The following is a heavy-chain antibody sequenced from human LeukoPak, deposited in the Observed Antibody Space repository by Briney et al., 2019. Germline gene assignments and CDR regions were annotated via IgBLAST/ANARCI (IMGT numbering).Heavy chain of an antibody. CDR2: ISSSGSTI. CDR3: ARDFGSGWYTPGRYYYYMDV. Sequence: GGSLRLSCAASGFTFSDYYMSWIRQAPGKGLEWVSYISSSGSTIYYADSVKGRFTISRDNAKNSLYLQMNSLRAEDTAVYYCARDFGSGWYTPGRYYYYMDVWGKGTTVTVSS. J-gene: IGHJ6*03. V-gene: IGHV3-11*04. D-gene: IGHD6-19*01. CDR1: GFTFSDYY.